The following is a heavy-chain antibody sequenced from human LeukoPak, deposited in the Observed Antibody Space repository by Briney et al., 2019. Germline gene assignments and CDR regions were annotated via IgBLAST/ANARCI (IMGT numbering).Heavy chain of an antibody. CDR3: ASRISTMTQFDY. V-gene: IGHV4-59*01. CDR2: ISYSGGI. Sequence: SETLSLTCTVSGGSISSYYWSWIRQPPGKGLEWIGYISYSGGITYNPSLKSRVTISIDSSKNQFSLYLRSVTAADTAVYYCASRISTMTQFDYWGQGTLVTVSS. J-gene: IGHJ4*02. D-gene: IGHD2-2*01. CDR1: GGSISSYY.